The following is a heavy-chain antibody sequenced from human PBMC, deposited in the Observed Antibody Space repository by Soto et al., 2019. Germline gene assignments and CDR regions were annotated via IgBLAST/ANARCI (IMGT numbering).Heavy chain of an antibody. J-gene: IGHJ6*02. V-gene: IGHV3-23*01. CDR3: ARAMSGGTYNHYYGMDV. CDR1: GFTFSSYA. CDR2: ISGSGSPT. D-gene: IGHD1-26*01. Sequence: EVQLLESGGGLGQPGGSLRLSCAASGFTFSSYAMTWVRQAPGRGLEWVSAISGSGSPTYYADSAKGRFTISRDNSNNPLYLQMTSRRAEDTPVYYCARAMSGGTYNHYYGMDVWGQGTTVTASS.